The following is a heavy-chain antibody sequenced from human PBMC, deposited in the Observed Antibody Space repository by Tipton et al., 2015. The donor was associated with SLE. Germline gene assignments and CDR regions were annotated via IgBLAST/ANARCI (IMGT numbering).Heavy chain of an antibody. CDR1: GFTFSSYG. J-gene: IGHJ6*02. Sequence: SLRLSCAASGFTFSSYGMHWVRQATGKGLEWVAVIWYDGSNKYYADSVKGRFTISRDNSKNTLYLQMNSLRAEDTAVYYCAYLRPGGGWSRDYYYYGMDVWGQGTTVTVSS. CDR2: IWYDGSNK. D-gene: IGHD6-19*01. V-gene: IGHV3-33*08. CDR3: AYLRPGGGWSRDYYYYGMDV.